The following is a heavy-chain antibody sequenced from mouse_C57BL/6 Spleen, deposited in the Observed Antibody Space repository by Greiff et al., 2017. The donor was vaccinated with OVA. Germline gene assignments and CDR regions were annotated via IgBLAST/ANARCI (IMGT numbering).Heavy chain of an antibody. D-gene: IGHD4-1*01. Sequence: VQLQQSGTVLARPGASVKMSCKTSGYTFPSSWMHWVKQRPGQGLEWLGAIYPGHSDTRYNQKFKGKAKLTAVTSASTAYLELSSLTNEDSAVYYCTRRDWDGGFDYWGQGTTLTVSS. CDR2: IYPGHSDT. CDR3: TRRDWDGGFDY. CDR1: GYTFPSSW. V-gene: IGHV1-5*01. J-gene: IGHJ2*01.